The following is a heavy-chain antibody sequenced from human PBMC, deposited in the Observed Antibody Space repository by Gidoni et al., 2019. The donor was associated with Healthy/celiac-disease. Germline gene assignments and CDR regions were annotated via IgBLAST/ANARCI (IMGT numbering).Heavy chain of an antibody. CDR1: GYSISSGYY. CDR3: ARGDVVVPAASGDGFDP. CDR2: IYHSGST. D-gene: IGHD2-2*01. Sequence: QVQLQESGPGLVKPSATLSLTCTVSGYSISSGYYWGWIRQPPGKGLEWIGSIYHSGSTYYNPSLKSRVTISVDTSKNQFSLKLSSVAAADTAVYYCARGDVVVPAASGDGFDPWGQGTLVTVSS. J-gene: IGHJ5*02. V-gene: IGHV4-38-2*02.